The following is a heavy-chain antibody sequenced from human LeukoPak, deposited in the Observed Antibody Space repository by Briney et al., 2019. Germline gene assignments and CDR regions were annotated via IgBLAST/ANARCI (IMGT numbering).Heavy chain of an antibody. V-gene: IGHV4-39*01. CDR3: ARQTGSVLTWFDP. CDR2: IYYSGNS. J-gene: IGHJ5*02. D-gene: IGHD2-15*01. CDR1: GGPISSSDYS. Sequence: PSETLSLSCTVSGGPISSSDYSWSWIRQPPGKGLEWIGSIYYSGNSYYNPSLKSRVTISVDTSKNQFSLKLSSVTAADTAVYYCARQTGSVLTWFDPWGQGTLVTVSS.